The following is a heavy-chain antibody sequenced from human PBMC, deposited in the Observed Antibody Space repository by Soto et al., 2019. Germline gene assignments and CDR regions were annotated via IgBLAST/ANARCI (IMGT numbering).Heavy chain of an antibody. CDR1: GFTFSSYA. V-gene: IGHV3-23*01. J-gene: IGHJ4*02. CDR3: AKCKALVLAVAPGDY. Sequence: EVQMLESGGGLVQPGGYLRLSCAASGFTFSSYAMSWVRQAPGKGLEWVSAISGSGGSTYYADSVKGRFTISRDNSKNTLYLQMNSRRAEDTDVYYCAKCKALVLAVAPGDYWGKGTLVTVSS. D-gene: IGHD6-19*01. CDR2: ISGSGGST.